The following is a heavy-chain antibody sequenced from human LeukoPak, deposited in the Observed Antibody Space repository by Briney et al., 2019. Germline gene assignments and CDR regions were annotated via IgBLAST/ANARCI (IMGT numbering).Heavy chain of an antibody. D-gene: IGHD3-10*01. CDR3: ARDLYGSGSFGY. V-gene: IGHV1-2*02. CDR1: GYTFTDYY. CDR2: INPNSGDT. J-gene: IGHJ4*02. Sequence: ASVKVSCKASGYTFTDYYMHWVRQAPGQGLEWMGWINPNSGDTNYAQKFQGRVTMTRDTSISTAYMELSSLKSDDTAVYYCARDLYGSGSFGYWGQGTLVTVSS.